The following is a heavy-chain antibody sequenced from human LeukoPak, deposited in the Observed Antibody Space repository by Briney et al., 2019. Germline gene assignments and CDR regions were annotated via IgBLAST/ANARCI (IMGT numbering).Heavy chain of an antibody. CDR2: MYTSGNT. CDR3: AREPVTGTSNFFDS. J-gene: IGHJ4*02. CDR1: GGSISTYY. D-gene: IGHD6-19*01. Sequence: PSETLSLTCTVSGGSISTYYWSWIRQPAGKGLEWIGRMYTSGNTNYNPPLKSRVTMSVDTSKKQFSLRLSSVTAADTAVYYCAREPVTGTSNFFDSWGQGTLVTVSS. V-gene: IGHV4-4*07.